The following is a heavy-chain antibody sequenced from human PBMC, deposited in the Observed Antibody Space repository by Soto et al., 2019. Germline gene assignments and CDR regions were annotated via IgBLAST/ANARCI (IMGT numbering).Heavy chain of an antibody. V-gene: IGHV1-69*06. Sequence: QVQLVQSGAEVKKPGSSVKVSCKASGGTFSSYAISWVRQAPGQGLEWMGGIIPIFGTANYAQKFQGRVTITGDKSASTAYMERSSLGSEETAVYSWARGMMATISGNEAFDIWGQGKMVTVSS. CDR3: ARGMMATISGNEAFDI. D-gene: IGHD5-12*01. CDR1: GGTFSSYA. CDR2: IIPIFGTA. J-gene: IGHJ3*02.